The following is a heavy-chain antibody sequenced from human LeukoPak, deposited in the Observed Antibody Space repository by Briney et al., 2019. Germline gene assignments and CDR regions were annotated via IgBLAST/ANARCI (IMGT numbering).Heavy chain of an antibody. Sequence: PGRSLRLSCAAAGFTFSSYAMHWVRQAPGKGLEWVAVISYDGSNKYYADSVKGRFTISRDDSQTTLYLQMNSLRAEDTAVYYCARGTRSSQYYYASSGYYYDEHDLAYWGPGTLVTVSS. V-gene: IGHV3-30*04. J-gene: IGHJ4*02. CDR2: ISYDGSNK. CDR1: GFTFSSYA. D-gene: IGHD3-22*01. CDR3: ARGTRSSQYYYASSGYYYDEHDLAY.